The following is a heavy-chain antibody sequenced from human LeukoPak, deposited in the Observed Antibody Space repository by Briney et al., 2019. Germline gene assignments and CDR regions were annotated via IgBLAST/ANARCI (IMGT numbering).Heavy chain of an antibody. CDR1: GYSISSGYY. Sequence: SETLSLTCTVSGYSISSGYYWGWIRQPPGKGLEWIGSIYHSGSTYYNPSLKSRVTISVDTSKNQLSLKLSSVTAADTAVYYCARDTLVRSRGFDYWGQGTLVTVSS. CDR3: ARDTLVRSRGFDY. D-gene: IGHD3-10*01. CDR2: IYHSGST. J-gene: IGHJ4*02. V-gene: IGHV4-38-2*02.